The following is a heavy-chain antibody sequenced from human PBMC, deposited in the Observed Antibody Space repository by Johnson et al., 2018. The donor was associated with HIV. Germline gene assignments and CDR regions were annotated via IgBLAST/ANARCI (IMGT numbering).Heavy chain of an antibody. CDR3: AKGADYADYEGAFDI. CDR2: IYSGGSS. V-gene: IGHV3-66*01. Sequence: VQLVESGGGVVQPGRSLRLSCAASGFTFDDYGMSWVRQAPGKGLEWVSVIYSGGSSYYADSVKGRFTISRDNSKNTLYLQMNSLRVEDTAVYYCAKGADYADYEGAFDIWGQGTMVTVSS. J-gene: IGHJ3*02. CDR1: GFTFDDYG. D-gene: IGHD4-17*01.